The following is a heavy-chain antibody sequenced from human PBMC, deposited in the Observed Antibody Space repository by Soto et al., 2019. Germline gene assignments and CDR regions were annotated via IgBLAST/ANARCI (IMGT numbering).Heavy chain of an antibody. D-gene: IGHD5-12*01. Sequence: GGSLRLSCAASGFPFSSYAMSWVRQAPGQGLEWVSIISGSGRTTNYADSVKGRFTISRDNSKNTLYVQMNSLSAADTAVYYCAKDYSPFGYDDGDAFDIWGPGTWVTVSS. J-gene: IGHJ3*02. CDR1: GFPFSSYA. V-gene: IGHV3-23*01. CDR2: ISGSGRTT. CDR3: AKDYSPFGYDDGDAFDI.